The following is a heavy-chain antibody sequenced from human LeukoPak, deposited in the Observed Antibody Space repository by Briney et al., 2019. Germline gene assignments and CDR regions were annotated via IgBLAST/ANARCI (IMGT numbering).Heavy chain of an antibody. CDR1: GGSISSGSYY. CDR3: ARGGYCSSTSCTRRWFDP. Sequence: SQTLSLTCTVSGGSISSGSYYWSWIRQPAGKGLEWIGYIYYSGSTNYNPSPKSRLTISLDTSKNQFSLQLSSVTAADTAVYYCARGGYCSSTSCTRRWFDPWGQGTLVTVSS. CDR2: IYYSGST. V-gene: IGHV4-61*10. J-gene: IGHJ5*02. D-gene: IGHD2-2*01.